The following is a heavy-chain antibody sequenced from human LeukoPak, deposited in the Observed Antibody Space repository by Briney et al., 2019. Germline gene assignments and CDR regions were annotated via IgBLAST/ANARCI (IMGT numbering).Heavy chain of an antibody. Sequence: SETLSLTCSVSGGSVSSYYWNWIRQPAGKGLEWIGRIYLSGTTHYNPSLKSRVTMSVDTSKNHFSLKLTSVTAADTAVYYCASTSNYAFNIWGQGTMVTVSS. D-gene: IGHD5-24*01. CDR2: IYLSGTT. J-gene: IGHJ3*02. V-gene: IGHV4-4*07. CDR3: ASTSNYAFNI. CDR1: GGSVSSYY.